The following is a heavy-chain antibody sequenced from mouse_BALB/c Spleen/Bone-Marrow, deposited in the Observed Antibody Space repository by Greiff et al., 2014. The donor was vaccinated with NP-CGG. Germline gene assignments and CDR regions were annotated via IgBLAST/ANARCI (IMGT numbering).Heavy chain of an antibody. V-gene: IGHV1-7*01. Sequence: VQVVESGAELAKPGASVKMSCKASGYTFTNYWMHWVKQRPGQGLEWIGYINPSTGYTEYNQKFKDKATLTADKSSSTAYMQLSSLTSEDSAVYYCARGKGNYDWGQGTTLTVSS. CDR3: ARGKGNYD. CDR2: INPSTGYT. CDR1: GYTFTNYW. D-gene: IGHD2-1*01. J-gene: IGHJ2*01.